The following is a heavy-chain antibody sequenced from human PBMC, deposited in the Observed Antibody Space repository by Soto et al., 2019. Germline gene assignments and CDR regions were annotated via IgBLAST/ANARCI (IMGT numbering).Heavy chain of an antibody. J-gene: IGHJ4*02. D-gene: IGHD2-8*01. V-gene: IGHV3-30-3*01. CDR2: ISYDGSNK. CDR1: GFTFSSYA. CDR3: ARGGYCTNGVCLHY. Sequence: QVQLVESGGGVVQPGRSLRLSCAASGFTFSSYAMHWVRQAPGKGLEWVAVISYDGSNKYSADSVKGRFTISRDNSKNTLYLQMNSLRAEDTAVYYCARGGYCTNGVCLHYWGQGTLVTVSS.